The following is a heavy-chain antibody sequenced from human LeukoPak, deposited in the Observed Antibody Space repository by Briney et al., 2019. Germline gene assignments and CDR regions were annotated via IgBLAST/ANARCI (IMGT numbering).Heavy chain of an antibody. D-gene: IGHD5-24*01. CDR3: ARAVMATTYFDY. CDR2: ISSSSSYI. J-gene: IGHJ4*02. Sequence: KPGGSLRLSCAASGFTFSSYSMHWVRQAPGKGLEWVSSISSSSSYIHYADSVKGRFTISRDNAKNSLYLQMNSLRAEDTAVYFCARAVMATTYFDYWGQGTLVTVSS. V-gene: IGHV3-21*01. CDR1: GFTFSSYS.